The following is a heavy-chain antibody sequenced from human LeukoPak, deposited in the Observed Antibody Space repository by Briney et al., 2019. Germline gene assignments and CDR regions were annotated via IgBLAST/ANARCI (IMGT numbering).Heavy chain of an antibody. D-gene: IGHD5-18*01. CDR3: ARGEFAWIQGSYGLNV. CDR2: ISSSSSYI. Sequence: GGSLRLSCAASGFTFNSFSMNWVRQAPGKGLEWVSSISSSSSYIYYADSMKGRFTISRDNAKKALYLQMNSLRAEDTAVYYCARGEFAWIQGSYGLNVWGQGTTVTVSS. CDR1: GFTFNSFS. V-gene: IGHV3-21*01. J-gene: IGHJ6*02.